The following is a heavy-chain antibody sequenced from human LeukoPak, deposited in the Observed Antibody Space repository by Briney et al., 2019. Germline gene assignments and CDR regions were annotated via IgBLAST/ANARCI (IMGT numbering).Heavy chain of an antibody. CDR3: AKDRVGLGIEY. CDR2: ISYDGSNK. D-gene: IGHD7-27*01. CDR1: GLTSSSYG. J-gene: IGHJ4*02. Sequence: GGSLRLSCAASGLTSSSYGMHWLRQAPGKGLEWVALISYDGSNKYYADSVKGRFSISRDNSKKTLSLQMNSLRAEDTAVYYCAKDRVGLGIEYGGQGTLVTVSS. V-gene: IGHV3-30*18.